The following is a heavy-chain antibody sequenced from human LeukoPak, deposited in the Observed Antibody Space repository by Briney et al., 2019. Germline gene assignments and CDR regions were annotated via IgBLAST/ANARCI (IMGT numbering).Heavy chain of an antibody. Sequence: RASVKVSCKASGYTFTSYDINWVRQATGQGLEWMGWMNPNSGNTGYAQKFQGRVTMTRNTSISTAYMELSSLRSEDTAVYYCARGHYDFWSGYSRDHYYFDYWGQGTLVTVSS. J-gene: IGHJ4*02. CDR2: MNPNSGNT. D-gene: IGHD3-3*01. CDR3: ARGHYDFWSGYSRDHYYFDY. CDR1: GYTFTSYD. V-gene: IGHV1-8*01.